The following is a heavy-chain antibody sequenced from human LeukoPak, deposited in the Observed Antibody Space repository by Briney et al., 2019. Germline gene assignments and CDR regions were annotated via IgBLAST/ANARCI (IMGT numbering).Heavy chain of an antibody. CDR2: IWYDGSNK. CDR3: ARDGRGYRYGPDY. CDR1: GFTFSSHG. V-gene: IGHV3-33*01. Sequence: PGGSLRLSCAASGFTFSSHGMHWVRQAPGKGLEWVAVIWYDGSNKYYADSVKGRFTISRDNSKNTLYLQMNSLRAEDTAVYYCARDGRGYRYGPDYWGQGTLVTVSS. D-gene: IGHD5-18*01. J-gene: IGHJ4*02.